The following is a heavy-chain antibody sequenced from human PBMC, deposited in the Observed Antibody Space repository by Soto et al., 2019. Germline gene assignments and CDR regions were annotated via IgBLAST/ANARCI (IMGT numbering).Heavy chain of an antibody. CDR2: IYYSGST. D-gene: IGHD3-16*01. CDR1: GGSISSGDYY. V-gene: IGHV4-30-4*01. J-gene: IGHJ4*02. CDR3: TYIAKGTFAAAFYY. Sequence: PSETLSLTCTVSGGSISSGDYYWSWIRQPPGKGLEWIGYIYYSGSTYYNPSLKSRVTISIDTSKNQLSLKLSSVTAADTAVYYCTYIAKGTFAAAFYYRAQRTPVTVSA.